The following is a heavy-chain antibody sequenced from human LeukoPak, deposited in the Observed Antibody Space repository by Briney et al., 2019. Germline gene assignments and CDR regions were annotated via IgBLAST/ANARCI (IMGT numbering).Heavy chain of an antibody. V-gene: IGHV4-39*07. CDR1: GGSISGSSYY. CDR3: ARSAWLRTIGGFDY. CDR2: IYYSGST. Sequence: SETLSLTCTVSGGSISGSSYYWGWIRQPPGKGLEWIGSIYYSGSTYYNPSLKSRVTISVDTSKNQFSLKLSSVTAADTAVYYCARSAWLRTIGGFDYWGQGTLVTVSS. J-gene: IGHJ4*02. D-gene: IGHD5-12*01.